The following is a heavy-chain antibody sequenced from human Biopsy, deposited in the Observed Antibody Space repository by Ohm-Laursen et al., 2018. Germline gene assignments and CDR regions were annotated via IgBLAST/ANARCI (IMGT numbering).Heavy chain of an antibody. CDR2: MSYHGTQK. Sequence: SLRLSCSASGFTFCSYGMHWVRQAPGKGLVWVATMSYHGTQKYYGDSVKGRFTTSRDNSKNSLYLQMNSLRAEDTAVYYCLKDYRDSRGIFGIVVVRPLDYWGQGSLVTVSS. D-gene: IGHD3-22*01. CDR3: LKDYRDSRGIFGIVVVRPLDY. CDR1: GFTFCSYG. V-gene: IGHV3-30*18. J-gene: IGHJ4*02.